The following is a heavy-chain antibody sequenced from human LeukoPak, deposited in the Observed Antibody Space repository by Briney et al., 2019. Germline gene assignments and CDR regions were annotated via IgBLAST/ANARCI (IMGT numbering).Heavy chain of an antibody. CDR1: GYTFTGYY. J-gene: IGHJ4*02. V-gene: IGHV1-2*02. CDR3: ATQRGYCRWGTDFAY. Sequence: ASVKVSCKASGYTFTGYYMHWVRQAPGQGLEWMGWINPNRGDTKYAQNLQGRVTMNRDTYISTVYLEMSRLRSDDTAVYYCATQRGYCRWGTDFAYWGEGSL. CDR2: INPNRGDT. D-gene: IGHD3-3*01.